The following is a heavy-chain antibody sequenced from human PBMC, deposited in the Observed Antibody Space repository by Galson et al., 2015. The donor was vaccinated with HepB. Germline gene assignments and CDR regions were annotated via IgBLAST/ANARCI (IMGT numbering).Heavy chain of an antibody. Sequence: SLRLSCAASGFTFSSYEMNWVRQAPGKGLEWVSYISSSGSTTYYADSVKGRFTISRDNAKSSLYLQMNSLRAEDTAVYYCARETWYVSGYWGQGTLVTVSS. J-gene: IGHJ4*02. V-gene: IGHV3-48*03. CDR2: ISSSGSTT. D-gene: IGHD6-13*01. CDR1: GFTFSSYE. CDR3: ARETWYVSGY.